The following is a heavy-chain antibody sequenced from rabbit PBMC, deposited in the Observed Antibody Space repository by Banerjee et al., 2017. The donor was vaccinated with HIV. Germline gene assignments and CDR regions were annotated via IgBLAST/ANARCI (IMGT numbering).Heavy chain of an antibody. CDR2: IGAGSIGST. V-gene: IGHV1S45*01. J-gene: IGHJ4*01. D-gene: IGHD1-1*01. Sequence: QEQLVESGGGLVQPGASLTLTCTASGFDLSSYYDMCWVRQAPGKGLEWIACIGAGSIGSTWYASWAKGRFTISLDSAQNTVFLRMTSLTAADTATYFCARSGWYYFNLWGQGTLVTVS. CDR3: ARSGWYYFNL. CDR1: GFDLSSYYD.